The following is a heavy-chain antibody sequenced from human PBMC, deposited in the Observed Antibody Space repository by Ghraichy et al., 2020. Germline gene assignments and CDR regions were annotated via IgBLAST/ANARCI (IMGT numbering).Heavy chain of an antibody. CDR3: ARDLKLVAVYF. J-gene: IGHJ4*02. V-gene: IGHV3-33*01. Sequence: IWYDGSNKYYADSVKGRFTISRDNSKNTLYLKMKSLRAEDTAVYYCARDLKLVAVYFWGQGTLVTVSS. CDR2: IWYDGSNK. D-gene: IGHD6-13*01.